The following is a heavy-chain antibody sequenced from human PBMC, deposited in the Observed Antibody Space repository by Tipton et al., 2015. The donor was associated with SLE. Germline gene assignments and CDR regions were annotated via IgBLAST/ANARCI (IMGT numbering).Heavy chain of an antibody. D-gene: IGHD3-10*01. CDR2: VCNSVGT. CDR1: GASVSSFC. CDR3: ARQRLRLLSPLDA. V-gene: IGHV4-59*08. J-gene: IGHJ6*02. Sequence: TLSLTCSVSGASVSSFCWNWIRQSPGKGLEWIACVCNSVGTYYDPSLKSRGTISVDTSKNHFSLELTSVTAADTAVYYCARQRLRLLSPLDAWGQGTTVTVS.